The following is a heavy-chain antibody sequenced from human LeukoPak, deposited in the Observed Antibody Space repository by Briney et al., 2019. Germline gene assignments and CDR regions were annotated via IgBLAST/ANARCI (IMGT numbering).Heavy chain of an antibody. CDR1: GFTFSSYA. J-gene: IGHJ4*02. D-gene: IGHD3-22*01. V-gene: IGHV3-23*01. Sequence: GSLRLSCAASGFTFSSYAMCWVRPAPGKGLEWVSAISGSGGTTYYADSVKGRFTISSDNSNTTLNLQMNSMRAEDTAAYYCAKDESSVTMIVVVISSFYYWGQGTLVTASS. CDR3: AKDESSVTMIVVVISSFYY. CDR2: ISGSGGTT.